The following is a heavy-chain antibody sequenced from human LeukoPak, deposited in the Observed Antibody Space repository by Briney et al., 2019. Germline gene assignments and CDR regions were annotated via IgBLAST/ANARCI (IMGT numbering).Heavy chain of an antibody. CDR2: IYHSGST. Sequence: SGTLSLTCAVSGGSVSNSNGWSSLRQPPGKGLEWIGEIYHSGSTHFNPSLKSRVTISVDKSINLFSLKLTSVTAADTAVYFCASSGWSHDAFDFWGQGTMVTVSS. D-gene: IGHD6-19*01. V-gene: IGHV4-4*02. J-gene: IGHJ3*01. CDR3: ASSGWSHDAFDF. CDR1: GGSVSNSNG.